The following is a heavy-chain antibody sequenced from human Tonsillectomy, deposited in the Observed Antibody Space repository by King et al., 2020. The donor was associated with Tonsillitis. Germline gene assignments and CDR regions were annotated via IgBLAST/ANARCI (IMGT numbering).Heavy chain of an antibody. CDR1: GYTFTSYY. CDR2: INPSGGST. J-gene: IGHJ4*02. CDR3: ARDXFXXAXXYXNXXGYFXY. D-gene: IGHD3-10*01. Sequence: VQLVESGAEVKKTGASVKVSCKASGYTFTSYYMHWVRQAPGQGLERMGIINPSGGSTSSAQKFQGRVTMTRDTSTSTVYMGRSRLRSEDTAVYYTARDXFXXAXXYXNXXGYFXYCGQXTLFTVSS. V-gene: IGHV1-46*01.